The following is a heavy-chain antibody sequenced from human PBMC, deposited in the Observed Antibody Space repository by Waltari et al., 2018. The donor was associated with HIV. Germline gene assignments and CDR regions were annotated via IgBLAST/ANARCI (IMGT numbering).Heavy chain of an antibody. V-gene: IGHV3-33*01. J-gene: IGHJ4*02. Sequence: QVQLVESGGGVVQPGRSLRLSCAASGLTFSSDAMHWVRQAPGKGLEWVAVIWHDANNQYYADSVQGRFTISRDNSKNTLYLQMNSLRAEDTALYYCARDSPAFSRGTEELDYWGQGTLVTVSS. CDR1: GLTFSSDA. CDR3: ARDSPAFSRGTEELDY. D-gene: IGHD2-2*01. CDR2: IWHDANNQ.